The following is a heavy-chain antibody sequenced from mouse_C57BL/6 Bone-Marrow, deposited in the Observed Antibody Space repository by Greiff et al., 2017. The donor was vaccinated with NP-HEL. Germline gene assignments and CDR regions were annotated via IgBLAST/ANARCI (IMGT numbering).Heavy chain of an antibody. CDR3: ARSAAPDGYIYWYFDV. Sequence: QVQLQQSGAELVKPGASVKMSCKASGYTFTSYWITWVKQRPGQGLEWIGDIYPGSGSTNYTEKFKSKATLTVDTSSTTAYMQLSSLTSEDSAVYYCARSAAPDGYIYWYFDVWGTGTTVTVSS. CDR2: IYPGSGST. D-gene: IGHD2-3*01. J-gene: IGHJ1*03. CDR1: GYTFTSYW. V-gene: IGHV1-55*01.